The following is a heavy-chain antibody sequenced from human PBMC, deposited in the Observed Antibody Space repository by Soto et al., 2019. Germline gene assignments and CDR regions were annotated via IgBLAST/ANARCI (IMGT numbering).Heavy chain of an antibody. V-gene: IGHV5-51*01. CDR1: GYSFTSYW. J-gene: IGHJ4*02. Sequence: PGESLKISCKGSGYSFTSYWIGWVRQMPGKGLEWMGIIYPGDSDTRYSPSFQGQVTISADKSISTAYLQWSSLKASDTAMYYCARGPWKSATGGVVDFAYWGQGTMVTVSS. CDR2: IYPGDSDT. D-gene: IGHD3-16*01. CDR3: ARGPWKSATGGVVDFAY.